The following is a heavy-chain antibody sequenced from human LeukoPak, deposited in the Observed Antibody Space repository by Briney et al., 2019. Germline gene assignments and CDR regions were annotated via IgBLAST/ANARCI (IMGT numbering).Heavy chain of an antibody. Sequence: GGSLRFSCVASGFTFSSHAMHWVRQAPGKGLEYVSVVSSNGGTTYYASSVKGRFTISRDNSKNTLYLQMGSLRPEDMSVYYCARASVTSWKYGMDVWGQGTTVTVSS. V-gene: IGHV3-64*01. CDR2: VSSNGGTT. D-gene: IGHD4-17*01. J-gene: IGHJ6*02. CDR3: ARASVTSWKYGMDV. CDR1: GFTFSSHA.